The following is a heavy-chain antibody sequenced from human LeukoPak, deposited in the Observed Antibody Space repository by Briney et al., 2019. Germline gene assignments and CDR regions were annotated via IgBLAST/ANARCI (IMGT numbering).Heavy chain of an antibody. CDR3: ARGAGRGYFYMDV. J-gene: IGHJ6*03. Sequence: SDTLSLTCTLLGGSISSSYGGWSRHPPGKGIEWIGYSYNSVTTTYNPSLKSRVTISVATSKNQFSLRLSSVTAADTAVYYCARGAGRGYFYMDVWGKGTTVTVSS. CDR2: SYNSVTT. CDR1: GGSISSSY. V-gene: IGHV4-59*07. D-gene: IGHD1-26*01.